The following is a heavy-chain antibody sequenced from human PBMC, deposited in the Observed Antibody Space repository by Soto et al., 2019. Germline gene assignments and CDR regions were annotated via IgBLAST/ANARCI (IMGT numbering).Heavy chain of an antibody. CDR1: GGTVNSYP. CDR2: IIPILGTA. Sequence: QVQLVQSGAEVKKPGSSVKVSCKASGGTVNSYPISWVRQAPGQGLEWMGGIIPILGTAKYAQKFQGRVTITADESTSTAYMELSSLRSEDTTLYYCSCLKSMYGDSYGRDVWGQGTTVIVSS. V-gene: IGHV1-69*01. CDR3: SCLKSMYGDSYGRDV. D-gene: IGHD4-17*01. J-gene: IGHJ6*01.